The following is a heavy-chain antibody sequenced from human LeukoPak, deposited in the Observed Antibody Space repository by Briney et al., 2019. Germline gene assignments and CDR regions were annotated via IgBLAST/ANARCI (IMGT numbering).Heavy chain of an antibody. CDR2: ISSSSSYI. Sequence: PGGSLRLSCAASGFTFSSYSMNWVRQAPGKGLEWVSSISSSSSYIYYADSVKGRFTISRDNAKNSLYLQMNSLRAEDTAVYYCATQPDSSSWYFDYWGQGTLVTVSS. CDR1: GFTFSSYS. D-gene: IGHD6-13*01. CDR3: ATQPDSSSWYFDY. V-gene: IGHV3-21*01. J-gene: IGHJ4*02.